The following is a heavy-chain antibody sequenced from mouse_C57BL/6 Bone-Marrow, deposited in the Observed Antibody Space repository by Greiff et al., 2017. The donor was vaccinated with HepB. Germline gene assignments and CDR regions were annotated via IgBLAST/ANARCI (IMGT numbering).Heavy chain of an antibody. CDR1: GYTFTDYY. Sequence: EVQLQQSGPELVKPGASVKISCKASGYTFTDYYMNWVKQSHGKSLEWIGDINPNNGGTSYNQKFKGKATLTVDKSSSTAYMELRSLTSEDSAVYYCARRRILGYDGGGDYWGQGTTLTVSS. J-gene: IGHJ2*01. D-gene: IGHD2-2*01. CDR2: INPNNGGT. CDR3: ARRRILGYDGGGDY. V-gene: IGHV1-26*01.